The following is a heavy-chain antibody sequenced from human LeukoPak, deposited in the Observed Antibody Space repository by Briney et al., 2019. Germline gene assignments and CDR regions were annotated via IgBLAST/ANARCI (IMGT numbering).Heavy chain of an antibody. Sequence: PGGSLRLSCAASGFTFSSYGMHWVRQAPGKGLEWVSGISGSGGNTYYADSVKGRFTISRDNSQNTLYLQMNSLRAEDTAVCYCAKKRQYSSSSADYWGQGTLVTVSS. CDR2: ISGSGGNT. CDR1: GFTFSSYG. V-gene: IGHV3-23*01. D-gene: IGHD6-6*01. CDR3: AKKRQYSSSSADY. J-gene: IGHJ4*02.